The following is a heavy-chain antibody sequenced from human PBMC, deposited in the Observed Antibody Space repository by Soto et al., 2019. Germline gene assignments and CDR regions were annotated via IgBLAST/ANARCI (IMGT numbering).Heavy chain of an antibody. CDR2: IWYDGSNK. J-gene: IGHJ6*02. D-gene: IGHD2-15*01. CDR1: GFTFSSYG. CDR3: ARDRDYCSGGSCPSPYYYYGMDV. V-gene: IGHV3-33*01. Sequence: QVQLVESGGGVVQPGRSLRLSCAASGFTFSSYGMHWVRQAPGKGLEWVAVIWYDGSNKYYADSVKGRFTISRDNSKNTLDLQMNSLRAEDTAVYYCARDRDYCSGGSCPSPYYYYGMDVWGQGTTVTVSS.